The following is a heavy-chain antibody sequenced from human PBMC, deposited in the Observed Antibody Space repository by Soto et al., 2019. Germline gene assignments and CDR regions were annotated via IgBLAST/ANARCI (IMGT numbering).Heavy chain of an antibody. CDR3: ASQLQGSRRKYYFHF. Sequence: QVQLVESGGALVKPGGSLRLSCAASGFNFSDFYISWIRQAPGKGLEWVSFISATGETIYYAESVKGRFTISRDNAQNSLDLQMNSLREEDTAIYYSASQLQGSRRKYYFHFWGQGTLVTVSS. D-gene: IGHD1-26*01. J-gene: IGHJ4*02. CDR2: ISATGETI. CDR1: GFNFSDFY. V-gene: IGHV3-11*01.